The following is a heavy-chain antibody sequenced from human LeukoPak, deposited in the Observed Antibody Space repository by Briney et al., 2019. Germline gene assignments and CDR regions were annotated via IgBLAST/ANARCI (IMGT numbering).Heavy chain of an antibody. CDR1: GYSFTTLY. V-gene: IGHV5-10-1*01. D-gene: IGHD1-26*01. Sequence: GESLKISCQASGYSFTTLYISWVRQMPGKGLEWMGRIDPSDSYTDYSPAFEGHVTISVDQSINTAFLQWSSLKASDTAMYYCARQIEAGATSPFDHWGQGTLVTVSS. CDR2: IDPSDSYT. J-gene: IGHJ4*02. CDR3: ARQIEAGATSPFDH.